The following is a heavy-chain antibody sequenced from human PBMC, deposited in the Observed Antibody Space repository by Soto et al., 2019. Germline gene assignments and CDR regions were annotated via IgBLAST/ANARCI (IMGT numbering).Heavy chain of an antibody. CDR1: AASFSKYY. V-gene: IGHV4-59*01. D-gene: IGHD3-16*01. Sequence: PSETLSLTCTVSAASFSKYYWTWIRQPPGKGLEWIGYIYFNGNTKYNPSLEGRLTISIDTSKKEFSLKLTSVTAADAAVYYCASVPFGGIVLAHWGQGTMVTVST. CDR3: ASVPFGGIVLAH. J-gene: IGHJ4*02. CDR2: IYFNGNT.